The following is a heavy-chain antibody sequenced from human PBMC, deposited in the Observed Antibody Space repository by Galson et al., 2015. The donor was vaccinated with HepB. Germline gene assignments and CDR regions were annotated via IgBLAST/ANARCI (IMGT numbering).Heavy chain of an antibody. CDR3: ARDLYYDSTEDASDI. CDR2: IYISGST. D-gene: IGHD3-22*01. V-gene: IGHV4-4*07. J-gene: IGHJ3*02. Sequence: GLEWIGRIYISGSTHYNPSLKSRVVMSVDTSKNQFSLKLSSVTAADTAVYYCARDLYYDSTEDASDIWGQGTMVTVSS.